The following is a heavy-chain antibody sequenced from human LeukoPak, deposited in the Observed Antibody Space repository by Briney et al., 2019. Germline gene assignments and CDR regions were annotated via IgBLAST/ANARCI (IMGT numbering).Heavy chain of an antibody. CDR1: GFTFSSYA. Sequence: GGSLRLSCAASGFTFSSYAMHWVRQAPGKGLEWVAVISYDGGNKYYSDSVKGRFTISRDNSKNTLYLQMNSLRAEDTAVYYCARVGVPAATYAFDIWGQGTMVTVSS. V-gene: IGHV3-30-3*01. CDR2: ISYDGGNK. J-gene: IGHJ3*02. D-gene: IGHD2-2*01. CDR3: ARVGVPAATYAFDI.